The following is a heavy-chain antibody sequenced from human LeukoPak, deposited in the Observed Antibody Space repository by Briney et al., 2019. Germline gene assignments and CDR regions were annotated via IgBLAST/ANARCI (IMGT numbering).Heavy chain of an antibody. D-gene: IGHD4-23*01. V-gene: IGHV4-61*02. CDR1: GGSISSGSYY. Sequence: SETLSLTCTVSGGSISSGSYYWSWIRQPAGKGLEWIGRIYTSGSTSYNPSLKSRVTISVDTSKNQFSLKLSSVTAADTAVYYCARDPDYDGNVDGMSAFDIWGQGTMVTVSS. J-gene: IGHJ3*02. CDR2: IYTSGST. CDR3: ARDPDYDGNVDGMSAFDI.